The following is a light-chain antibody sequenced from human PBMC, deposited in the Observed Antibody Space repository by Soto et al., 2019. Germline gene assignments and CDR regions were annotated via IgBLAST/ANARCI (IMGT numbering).Light chain of an antibody. CDR3: QQYNTYSWT. CDR1: QSISSW. J-gene: IGKJ1*01. V-gene: IGKV1-5*01. CDR2: DAS. Sequence: DIQMTQSPSSLAASLGDRVTITCRASQSISSWLAWYQQMPGKAPKLLIYDASSLHSGVPSRFRGSGSGTEFTLTISSLQPDDFETYYCQQYNTYSWTFGQGTKVDIK.